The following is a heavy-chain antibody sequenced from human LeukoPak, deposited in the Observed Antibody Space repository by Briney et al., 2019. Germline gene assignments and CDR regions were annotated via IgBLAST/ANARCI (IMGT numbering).Heavy chain of an antibody. J-gene: IGHJ2*01. V-gene: IGHV4-34*01. CDR3: ARLTSSWYQDWYFDL. D-gene: IGHD6-13*01. Sequence: PSETLSLTCTVYGGSFSGYYWSWIRQPPGRGLEWIGEINHSGSTNYNPSLKSRVTMSVDTSNKQFSLKLSSVTAADTAVYYCARLTSSWYQDWYFDLWGRGNLVTVSS. CDR1: GGSFSGYY. CDR2: INHSGST.